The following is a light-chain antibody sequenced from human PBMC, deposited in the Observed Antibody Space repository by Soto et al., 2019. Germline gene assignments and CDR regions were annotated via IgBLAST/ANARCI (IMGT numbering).Light chain of an antibody. CDR3: QQFNSYQCT. CDR1: QGISSA. J-gene: IGKJ5*01. Sequence: AIQLTQSPSSLSASVGDRVTITCRASQGISSALAWYQQKPGKAPKLLIYDASSLESGVPSRFSGSGSGTDFTLTISSLQPEDFATYYCQQFNSYQCTFGQGTRLEIK. V-gene: IGKV1-13*02. CDR2: DAS.